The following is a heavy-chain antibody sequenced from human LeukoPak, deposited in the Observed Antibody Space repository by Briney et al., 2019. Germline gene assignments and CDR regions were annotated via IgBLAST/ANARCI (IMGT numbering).Heavy chain of an antibody. CDR2: INTKTGNP. V-gene: IGHV7-4-1*02. CDR1: GYTFTSYA. CDR3: AREKFWSGYYDSFDI. Sequence: ASVKVSCKASGYTFTSYAMNWVRQAPGQGLEWMGWINTKTGNPTYAQGFTGRFVFSLDTSVSTAYLQISNLKAEDTAVYYCAREKFWSGYYDSFDIWGQGTTVTVSS. J-gene: IGHJ3*02. D-gene: IGHD3-3*01.